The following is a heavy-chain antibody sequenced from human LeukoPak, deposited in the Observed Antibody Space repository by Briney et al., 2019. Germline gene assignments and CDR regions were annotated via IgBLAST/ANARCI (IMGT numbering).Heavy chain of an antibody. V-gene: IGHV4-59*01. Sequence: SETLSLTCTVSGGSISSYYRSWIRQPPGKGLEWIGYIYYSGSTNYNPSLKSRVTISVDTSKNQFSLKLSSVTAADTAVYYCAREGMVRGVFDYWGQGTLVTVSS. CDR1: GGSISSYY. J-gene: IGHJ4*02. D-gene: IGHD3-10*01. CDR3: AREGMVRGVFDY. CDR2: IYYSGST.